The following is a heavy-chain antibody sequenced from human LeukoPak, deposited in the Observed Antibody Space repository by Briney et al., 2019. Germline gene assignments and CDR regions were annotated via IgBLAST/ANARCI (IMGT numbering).Heavy chain of an antibody. CDR3: ARFSQYYDSPTHYLDY. CDR2: IYYTGST. V-gene: IGHV4-59*08. D-gene: IGHD2/OR15-2a*01. CDR1: GGSINNYY. J-gene: IGHJ4*02. Sequence: PSETLCLTCTVSGGSINNYYWRWVRQPPGAGLEWLAYIYYTGSTNYNPSLKTRLTISVDTSKNQYSLMLNSVTAADTAVYYCARFSQYYDSPTHYLDYWGQGILVTDSS.